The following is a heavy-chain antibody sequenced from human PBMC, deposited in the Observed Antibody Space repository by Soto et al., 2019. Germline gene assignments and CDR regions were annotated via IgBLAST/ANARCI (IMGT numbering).Heavy chain of an antibody. V-gene: IGHV3-20*04. CDR2: INWNGGST. Sequence: AGGSLRLSCAASGFTFDDYGMSWVRQAPGKGLEWVSGINWNGGSTGYADSVKGRFTISRDNAKNSLYLQMNSLRAEDTAVYFCARGDYYDTSGPFSDAFDIWGQGTMVTVSS. CDR3: ARGDYYDTSGPFSDAFDI. D-gene: IGHD3-22*01. CDR1: GFTFDDYG. J-gene: IGHJ3*02.